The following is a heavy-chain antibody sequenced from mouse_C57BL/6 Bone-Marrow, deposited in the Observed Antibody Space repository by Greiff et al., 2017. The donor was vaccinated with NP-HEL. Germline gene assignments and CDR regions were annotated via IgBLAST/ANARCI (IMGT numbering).Heavy chain of an antibody. D-gene: IGHD2-4*01. CDR1: GYTFTSYW. J-gene: IGHJ1*03. CDR3: ARRDYVWYFDG. CDR2: INPSSGYT. Sequence: QVHVKQSGAELAKPGASVKLSCKASGYTFTSYWMHWVKQRPGQGLEWIGYINPSSGYTKYNQKFKDKATLTADKSSSTAYMQLSSLTYEDSAVYSCARRDYVWYFDGWGTGTTVTVSS. V-gene: IGHV1-7*01.